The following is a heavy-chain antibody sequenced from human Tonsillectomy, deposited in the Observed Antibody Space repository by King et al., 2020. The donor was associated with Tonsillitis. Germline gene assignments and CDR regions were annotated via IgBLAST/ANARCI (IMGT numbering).Heavy chain of an antibody. CDR1: GYSFTSYW. Sequence: QLVQSGAEVKKPGESLKISCKGSGYSFTSYWIGWVRQMPGKGLEWRGITYPGNSDTRYSPSFQGQVTISADKSISTAYLQWSSMKASDTAMYYCARRQITPDGGFDYWGQGTLVTVSS. CDR2: TYPGNSDT. V-gene: IGHV5-51*01. D-gene: IGHD2-15*01. CDR3: ARRQITPDGGFDY. J-gene: IGHJ4*02.